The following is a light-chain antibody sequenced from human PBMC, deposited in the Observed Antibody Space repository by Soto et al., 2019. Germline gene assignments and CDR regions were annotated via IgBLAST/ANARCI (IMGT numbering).Light chain of an antibody. V-gene: IGKV3D-15*01. Sequence: EILMTQSPATLSVSPGERATLSCRASQSVSSKLAWYQQKPGQAPRLLIYGASTRATGIPARFSGSGSGTEFTLTISSLQSEDFAVYYCQQYNNWHPWTFGQGTKVDIK. CDR2: GAS. CDR1: QSVSSK. J-gene: IGKJ1*01. CDR3: QQYNNWHPWT.